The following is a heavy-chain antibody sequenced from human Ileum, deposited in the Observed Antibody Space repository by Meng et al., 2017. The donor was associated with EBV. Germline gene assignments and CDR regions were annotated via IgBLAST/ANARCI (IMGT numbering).Heavy chain of an antibody. CDR2: IYYSGTT. J-gene: IGHJ4*02. CDR1: GVSIDRSSDN. CDR3: ARGYSSGWYYFDS. D-gene: IGHD6-19*01. Sequence: QLQLQESGQGLVKPSETLSLTCTVSGVSIDRSSDNWGWIRQSPGKGLEWMGNIYYSGTTYYNPSLKSRVTISVDTSKNQFSLKLSSVTAADTAVYYCARGYSSGWYYFDSWGQGTLVTVSS. V-gene: IGHV4-39*01.